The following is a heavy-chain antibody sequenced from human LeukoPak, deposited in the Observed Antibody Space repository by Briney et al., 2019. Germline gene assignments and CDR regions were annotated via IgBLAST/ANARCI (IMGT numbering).Heavy chain of an antibody. Sequence: SETLSLTCTVSGGSISSYHWSWIRQPAGKGLEWIGRIYASGSTNYNPSLKSRVTISVDKSRNHFSLKLSSVTAADTAVYFCAKDRVGALDFDYRGQGTLVTVSS. D-gene: IGHD1-26*01. CDR2: IYASGST. CDR1: GGSISSYH. CDR3: AKDRVGALDFDY. J-gene: IGHJ4*02. V-gene: IGHV4-4*07.